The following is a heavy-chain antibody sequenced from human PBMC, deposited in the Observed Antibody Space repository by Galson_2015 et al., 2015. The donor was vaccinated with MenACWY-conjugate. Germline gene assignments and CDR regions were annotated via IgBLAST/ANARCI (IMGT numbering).Heavy chain of an antibody. J-gene: IGHJ6*03. CDR1: GLRFSSYT. CDR3: ARGGRRDPVLVRGTFDYYYMDV. V-gene: IGHV3-30*10. CDR2: VSYDASSR. Sequence: SLRLSCAASGLRFSSYTFYWVRQSPGKGLEWVAVVSYDASSRYYRDSVQGRFTIYRDNSKNTVSLEMSSLRSEDTAVYYCARGGRRDPVLVRGTFDYYYMDVWGQGTTVTVSS. D-gene: IGHD2-2*01.